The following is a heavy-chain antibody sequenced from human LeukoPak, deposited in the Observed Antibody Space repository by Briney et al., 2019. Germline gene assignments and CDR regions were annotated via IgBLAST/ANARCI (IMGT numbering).Heavy chain of an antibody. Sequence: SETLSLTCAVYGGSFSRYYWSWIRQPPGKGLEWIGEINHSGSTSYNPSLKSRVTISVDTSKNQFSLKLSSVTAADTAVYYCARVLGSQGDILTGRESNWFDPWGQGTLVTVSS. CDR3: ARVLGSQGDILTGRESNWFDP. CDR1: GGSFSRYY. D-gene: IGHD3-9*01. J-gene: IGHJ5*02. V-gene: IGHV4-34*01. CDR2: INHSGST.